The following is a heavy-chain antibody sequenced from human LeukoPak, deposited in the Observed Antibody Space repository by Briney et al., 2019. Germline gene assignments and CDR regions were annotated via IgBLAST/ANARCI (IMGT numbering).Heavy chain of an antibody. Sequence: PGGSLRLSCAASGFTFRTCWMSWVRQAQGKGLEWVASINQGGGDTYYVEFVKGRFTISRDNAMNSFFLQMNNLRVEDTAVYYCARLLGDRTIYDYWGQGTLVTVSS. CDR1: GFTFRTCW. CDR3: ARLLGDRTIYDY. J-gene: IGHJ4*02. CDR2: INQGGGDT. D-gene: IGHD2-21*01. V-gene: IGHV3-7*01.